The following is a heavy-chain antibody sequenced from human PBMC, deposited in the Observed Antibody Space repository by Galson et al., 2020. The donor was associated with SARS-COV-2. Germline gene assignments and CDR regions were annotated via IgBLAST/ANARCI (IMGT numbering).Heavy chain of an antibody. CDR2: ISAYNGNT. J-gene: IGHJ6*03. Sequence: ASVKVSCKASGYTFTSYGISWVRQAPGQGLEWMGWISAYNGNTNYAQKLQGRVTMTTDTSTSTAYMELRSLRSDDTAVYYCARLSPEADIVVVPGMDVWGKGTTVTFSS. V-gene: IGHV1-18*01. CDR1: GYTFTSYG. D-gene: IGHD2-2*01. CDR3: ARLSPEADIVVVPGMDV.